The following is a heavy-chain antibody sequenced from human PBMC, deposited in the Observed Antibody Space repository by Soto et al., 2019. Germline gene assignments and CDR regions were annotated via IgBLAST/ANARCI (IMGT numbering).Heavy chain of an antibody. V-gene: IGHV3-23*01. CDR2: ISGSGGST. CDR1: GFTFSSYA. D-gene: IGHD3-3*01. CDR3: AEDLRFLEWLTE. Sequence: PGGSLRLSCAASGFTFSSYAMSWVRQAPGKGLEWVSAISGSGGSTYYADSVKGRFTISRDNSKNTLYLQMNSLRAEDTAVYYCAEDLRFLEWLTEWGQGTLVTVSS. J-gene: IGHJ4*02.